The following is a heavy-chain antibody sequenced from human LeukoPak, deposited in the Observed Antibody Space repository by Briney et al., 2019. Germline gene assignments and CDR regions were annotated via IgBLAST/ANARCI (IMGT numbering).Heavy chain of an antibody. J-gene: IGHJ4*02. CDR2: IWYDGSNK. CDR1: GFTFSSYD. V-gene: IGHV3-33*01. CDR3: ARAMVPLFDY. Sequence: GRSLRLSCAASGFTFSSYDMHWVRQAPGKGLEWVALIWYDGSNKNYADSVKGRFTISRDNSKNTLFLQMNSLRAEDTAVYYCARAMVPLFDYWGQGILVTVSS. D-gene: IGHD4/OR15-4a*01.